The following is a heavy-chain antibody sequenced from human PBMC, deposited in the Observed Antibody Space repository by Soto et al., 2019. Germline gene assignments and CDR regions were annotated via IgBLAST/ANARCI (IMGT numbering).Heavy chain of an antibody. Sequence: QLHLQESGPGLVKPSETLSLTCGVSGASISNSDYYWVWIRQPPGQGLEWIATVHFRGKTYYNVSLKTRLTISLDPSKNLFSLGLTSLTAADTAVYYCATEAAHHDAFDVWGRGTRVTVSS. D-gene: IGHD2-15*01. CDR1: GASISNSDYY. CDR3: ATEAAHHDAFDV. V-gene: IGHV4-39*02. CDR2: VHFRGKT. J-gene: IGHJ3*01.